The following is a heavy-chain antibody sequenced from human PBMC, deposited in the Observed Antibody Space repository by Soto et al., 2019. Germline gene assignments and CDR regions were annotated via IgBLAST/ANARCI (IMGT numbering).Heavy chain of an antibody. CDR3: ARMASSGSLNWFDP. CDR1: GYTFTNYE. CDR2: MNPGSGNT. Sequence: ASVKVSCKASGYTFTNYEINWVRQAAGQGLEWMGWMNPGSGNTGYAHKFQGRVTMTRNISISTSYMELSRLGSDDTAIYYCARMASSGSLNWFDPWGQGTLVTVSS. V-gene: IGHV1-8*01. D-gene: IGHD3-10*01. J-gene: IGHJ5*02.